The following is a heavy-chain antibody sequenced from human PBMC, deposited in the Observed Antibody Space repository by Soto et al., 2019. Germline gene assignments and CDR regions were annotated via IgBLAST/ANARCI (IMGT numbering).Heavy chain of an antibody. CDR2: ISGSGLGT. J-gene: IGHJ4*02. CDR3: AKLGYCSGTSCSCFDY. D-gene: IGHD2-2*01. CDR1: GFIFNTNA. Sequence: GGSLRLSCAASGFIFNTNALTWVRQAPGKGLEWVSAISGSGLGTYYADSVKGRFTVSRDNSKNTLYLQMNRLTAEDTAVYYCAKLGYCSGTSCSCFDYWGQGTLVTVSS. V-gene: IGHV3-23*01.